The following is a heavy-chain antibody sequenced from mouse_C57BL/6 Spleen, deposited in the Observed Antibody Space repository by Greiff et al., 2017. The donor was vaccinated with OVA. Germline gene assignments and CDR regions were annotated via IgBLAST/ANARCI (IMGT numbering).Heavy chain of an antibody. CDR3: ARGRDAYAMDY. CDR2: IYPNNGGT. J-gene: IGHJ4*01. D-gene: IGHD3-3*01. V-gene: IGHV1-26*01. Sequence: EVPLQHSGPELVKPGASVKISCKASGYPFTDYYMNWVKQSHGKGLEWIGDIYPNNGGTSYNQKFKGKATLTVDRSSSTAYMELRSRTSEDYAVDYCARGRDAYAMDYWGQGTSVTVSS. CDR1: GYPFTDYY.